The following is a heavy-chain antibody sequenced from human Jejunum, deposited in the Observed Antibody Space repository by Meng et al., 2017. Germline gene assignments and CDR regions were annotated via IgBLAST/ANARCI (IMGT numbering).Heavy chain of an antibody. V-gene: IGHV3-23*01. Sequence: GESLKISCAATDFTFSNVRMSWVRQAPGKGLEWVSGISGSGGSTYYADSVKGRFTISRDNSKNTLYLQMNSLRAEDTAVYYCAKGSGFGYGSNNYWGQGTLVTVSS. CDR2: ISGSGGST. CDR3: AKGSGFGYGSNNY. J-gene: IGHJ4*02. CDR1: DFTFSNVR. D-gene: IGHD5-24*01.